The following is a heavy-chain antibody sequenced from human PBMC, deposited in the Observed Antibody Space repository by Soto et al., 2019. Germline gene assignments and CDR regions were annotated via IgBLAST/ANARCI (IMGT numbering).Heavy chain of an antibody. D-gene: IGHD2-2*01. CDR1: GFTFSSYA. J-gene: IGHJ4*02. V-gene: IGHV3-23*01. CDR2: ISGSGGST. CDR3: AKFPPSSSTSYIDY. Sequence: EALRLSCAASGFTFSSYAMSWVRQAPGKGLEGVSAISGSGGSTYYADSVKGRFPTSTDNSKNTLYLQMNSLRAEDTAVYSCAKFPPSSSTSYIDYWGQGTLVTVSS.